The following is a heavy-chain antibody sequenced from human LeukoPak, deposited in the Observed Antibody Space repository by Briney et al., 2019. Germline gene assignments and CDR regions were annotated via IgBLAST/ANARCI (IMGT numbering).Heavy chain of an antibody. CDR2: ISSNGGST. D-gene: IGHD3-10*01. CDR3: ARAQYYYGSGNQVGYFDY. J-gene: IGHJ4*02. CDR1: GFTFSSYA. V-gene: IGHV3-64*01. Sequence: GGSLRLYCAASGFTFSSYAMHWVRQAPGKGLEYVSAISSNGGSTYYANSVKGRFTISRDNSKNTLYLQMGSLRAEDMAVYYCARAQYYYGSGNQVGYFDYWGQGTLVTVSS.